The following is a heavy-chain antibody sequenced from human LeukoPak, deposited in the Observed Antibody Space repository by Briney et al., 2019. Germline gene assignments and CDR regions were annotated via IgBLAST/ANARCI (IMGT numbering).Heavy chain of an antibody. CDR1: GGSFSGYY. D-gene: IGHD3-22*01. CDR2: INHSGST. Sequence: SETLSLTCAVYGGSFSGYYWSWIRQPPGKGLEWIGEINHSGSTNYNPSLKSRVTISVDTSKNQFSLKLSSVTAADTAVYYCARAAGTYYYDSSGPPDAFDIWGQGTMVTVSS. J-gene: IGHJ3*02. CDR3: ARAAGTYYYDSSGPPDAFDI. V-gene: IGHV4-34*01.